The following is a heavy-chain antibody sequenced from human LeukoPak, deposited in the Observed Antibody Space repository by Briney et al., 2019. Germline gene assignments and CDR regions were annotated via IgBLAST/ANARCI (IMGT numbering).Heavy chain of an antibody. V-gene: IGHV3-7*04. D-gene: IGHD2-21*01. CDR1: GFTFSTYR. Sequence: GGSLRLSCAASGFTFSTYRMSWVRQAPGKGLEWVANIKQDGSEKYYVDSVKGRFTISRDNAKNSLYLQMNSLRAEDTAVYYCARPVFPHIFQDWGQGTLVTVSS. CDR3: ARPVFPHIFQD. J-gene: IGHJ1*01. CDR2: IKQDGSEK.